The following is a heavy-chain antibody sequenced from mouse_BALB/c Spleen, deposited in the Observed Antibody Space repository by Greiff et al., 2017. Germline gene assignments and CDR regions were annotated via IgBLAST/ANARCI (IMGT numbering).Heavy chain of an antibody. CDR3: AREGNYVSD. Sequence: EVKLEESGGGLVRPGGSLKLSCAASGFTLSSFGMSWVRQTPDKRLELVATINSNGGSTYYPDSVKGRFTISRDNAKNTLYLQMSSLKSEDTAMYYCAREGNYVSDWGQGTLVTVSA. D-gene: IGHD2-1*01. J-gene: IGHJ3*01. V-gene: IGHV5-6-3*01. CDR1: GFTLSSFG. CDR2: INSNGGST.